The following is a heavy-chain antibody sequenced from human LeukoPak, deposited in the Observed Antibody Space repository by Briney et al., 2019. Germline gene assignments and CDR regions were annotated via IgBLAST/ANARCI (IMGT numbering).Heavy chain of an antibody. V-gene: IGHV1-24*01. J-gene: IGHJ4*02. D-gene: IGHD3-9*01. CDR3: ATRPVLRYFDWTSGDYFDY. Sequence: ASVTVSCTVSGYTLTELSMHWVRQAPGKGLEWMGGFDPEDGETIYAQKFQGRVTMTEDTSTDTAYMELSSLRSEDTAVYYCATRPVLRYFDWTSGDYFDYWGQGTLVTVSS. CDR1: GYTLTELS. CDR2: FDPEDGET.